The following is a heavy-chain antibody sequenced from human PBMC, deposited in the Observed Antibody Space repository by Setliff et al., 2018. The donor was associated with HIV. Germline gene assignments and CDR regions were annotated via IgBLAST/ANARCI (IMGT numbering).Heavy chain of an antibody. CDR3: ARSATNYNYYYYGMDV. V-gene: IGHV3-33*01. Sequence: GGSLRLSCAASGFSFITYGTHWVRQAPGKGLEWVALIWYGESLNYYADSVKGRFTISRDNSKKTLFLQMNSLRAEDTGVYYCARSATNYNYYYYGMDVWGQGTTVTVSS. J-gene: IGHJ6*02. CDR2: IWYGESLN. CDR1: GFSFITYG. D-gene: IGHD4-4*01.